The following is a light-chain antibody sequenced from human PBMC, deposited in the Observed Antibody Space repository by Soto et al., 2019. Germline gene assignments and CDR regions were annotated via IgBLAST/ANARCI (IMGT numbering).Light chain of an antibody. CDR1: QSMSSN. J-gene: IGKJ1*01. V-gene: IGKV3-15*01. CDR2: DAS. Sequence: EIVLTQSPATLSVSPGERATLSCRASQSMSSNLAWYQQKPGQIPRLLIYDASTRAAGIPAGFSGSGSGTEFTLTISSLQSEDFTVYSCLQYHNLWAFGQGTKVEIK. CDR3: LQYHNLWA.